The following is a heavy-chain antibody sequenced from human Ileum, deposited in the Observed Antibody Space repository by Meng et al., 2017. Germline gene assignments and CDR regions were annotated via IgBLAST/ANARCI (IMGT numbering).Heavy chain of an antibody. D-gene: IGHD6-13*01. J-gene: IGHJ4*02. CDR2: ISGSGGRT. Sequence: GESLKISCAASGFTFSSYAMSWVRQAPGKGLEWVSAISGSGGRTYYADSVKGRFTISRDNSKNTLYLQMNSLRAEDTAVYYCTKLGSSSGYGDDFDYWGQGTLVTVSS. CDR3: TKLGSSSGYGDDFDY. V-gene: IGHV3-23*01. CDR1: GFTFSSYA.